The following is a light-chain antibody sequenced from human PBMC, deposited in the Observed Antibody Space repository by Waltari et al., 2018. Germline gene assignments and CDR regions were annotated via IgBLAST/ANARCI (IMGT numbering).Light chain of an antibody. CDR2: KAS. V-gene: IGKV1-5*03. Sequence: DIQMNQFPATLSASVGDRVTITCRASQIISDWLAWFQQKPGKAPKLLIYKASTLHTGVPSRFSGSGSGSEFTLTINSLQADDFATYFCQQYDAYPYTFGQGTKLEI. J-gene: IGKJ2*01. CDR3: QQYDAYPYT. CDR1: QIISDW.